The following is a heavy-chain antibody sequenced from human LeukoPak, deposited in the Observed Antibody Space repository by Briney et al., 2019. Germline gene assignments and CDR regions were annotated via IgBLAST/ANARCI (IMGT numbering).Heavy chain of an antibody. D-gene: IGHD6-19*01. CDR1: GGSISSGGYS. V-gene: IGHV4-30-2*01. CDR2: IYQSGST. CDR3: ARVKYTSGWHFDY. Sequence: PSETLSLTCAVSGGSISSGGYSWSWIRQPPGKGLEWIGYIYQSGSTYYNPSLKSRVTISVDRSKNQFSLKLSSVTAADTAVYSCARVKYTSGWHFDYWGQATLVTVSS. J-gene: IGHJ4*02.